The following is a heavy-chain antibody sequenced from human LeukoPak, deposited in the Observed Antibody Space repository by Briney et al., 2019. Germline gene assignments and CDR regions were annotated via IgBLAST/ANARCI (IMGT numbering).Heavy chain of an antibody. Sequence: GGSLRLSCAASGFTFSDYYMSWIRQAPGKGLAWVSYISSSGSTIYYADSVKGRFTISRDNAKNSLYLQMNSLRAEDTAVYYCARDRAYYGSGSYYDYWGQGTLVTVSS. CDR1: GFTFSDYY. J-gene: IGHJ4*02. D-gene: IGHD3-10*01. CDR2: ISSSGSTI. V-gene: IGHV3-11*01. CDR3: ARDRAYYGSGSYYDY.